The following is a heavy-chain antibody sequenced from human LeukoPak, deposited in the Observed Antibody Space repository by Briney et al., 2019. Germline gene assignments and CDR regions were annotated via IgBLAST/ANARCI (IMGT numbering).Heavy chain of an antibody. V-gene: IGHV3-21*01. D-gene: IGHD3-3*01. CDR3: ARGGTIFGVVLFDP. J-gene: IGHJ5*02. CDR1: GFTFSRYS. CDR2: ISSSSSFI. Sequence: SGGSLRLSCAASGFTFSRYSMNWVRQAPGKGLEWVSSISSSSSFIYYADSVKGRFTISRDNAKNSLYLQMNSLRAEDTAVYYCARGGTIFGVVLFDPWGQGTLVTVSS.